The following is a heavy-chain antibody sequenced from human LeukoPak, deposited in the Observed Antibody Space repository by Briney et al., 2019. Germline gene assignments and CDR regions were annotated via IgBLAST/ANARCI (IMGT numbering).Heavy chain of an antibody. CDR1: GGSISSYY. Sequence: TPSETLSLTCTVSGGSISSYYWSWIRQPPGEGLEWIGYISHSGSTNYNPSLKSRVTVSEDKSKNQFSLKLRSVTAADTALYFCVRSGVYGVYFDYWGQGTLVTVSS. V-gene: IGHV4-59*01. D-gene: IGHD4-17*01. J-gene: IGHJ4*02. CDR2: ISHSGST. CDR3: VRSGVYGVYFDY.